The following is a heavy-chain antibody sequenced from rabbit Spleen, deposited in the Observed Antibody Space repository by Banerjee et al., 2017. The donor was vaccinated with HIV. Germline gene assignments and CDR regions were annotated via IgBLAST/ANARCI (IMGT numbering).Heavy chain of an antibody. CDR1: GFDFSNYG. CDR2: IDPVFGST. J-gene: IGHJ4*01. V-gene: IGHV1S47*01. CDR3: ARGSATMTMVITGYYLGL. Sequence: EESGGDLVKPGASLTLTCKAYGFDFSNYGVSWVRQAPGKGLEWIGDIDPVFGSTYYANWVNCRFSISRENAQNTGFLQMTSLTAADTATYFCARGSATMTMVITGYYLGLWGQGTLVTVS. D-gene: IGHD2-1*01.